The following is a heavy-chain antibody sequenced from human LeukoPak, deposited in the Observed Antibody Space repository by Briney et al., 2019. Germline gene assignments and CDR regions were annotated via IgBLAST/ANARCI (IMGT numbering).Heavy chain of an antibody. V-gene: IGHV4-59*11. CDR3: ARRPGLNYYYYYMDV. CDR1: GGSISSHY. J-gene: IGHJ6*03. CDR2: IYYSGST. D-gene: IGHD3-10*01. Sequence: PSETLSLTCTVSGGSISSHYWSWIRQPPGKGLEWIGYIYYSGSTNYNPSLKSRVTISVDTSKNQFSLKLSSVTAADTAVYYCARRPGLNYYYYYMDVWGKGTTVTVSS.